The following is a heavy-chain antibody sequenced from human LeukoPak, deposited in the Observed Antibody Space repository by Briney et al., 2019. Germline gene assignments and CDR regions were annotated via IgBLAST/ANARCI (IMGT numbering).Heavy chain of an antibody. J-gene: IGHJ6*03. V-gene: IGHV5-51*01. Sequence: GVSLKISCKGSGYGFTSYWIGWVRQMPGKGLEWMGVIYPGDADTRYSPSFQGQVTISADKSISTAYLQWSSLKASDTAMYYCARGSNEDYYYYYMDVWGKGTTVTVSS. CDR3: ARGSNEDYYYYYMDV. CDR1: GYGFTSYW. D-gene: IGHD4-11*01. CDR2: IYPGDADT.